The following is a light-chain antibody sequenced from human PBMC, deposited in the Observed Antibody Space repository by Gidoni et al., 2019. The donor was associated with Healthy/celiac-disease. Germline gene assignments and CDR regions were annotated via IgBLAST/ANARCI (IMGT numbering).Light chain of an antibody. J-gene: IGKJ1*01. Sequence: DIQMTHSPSTLSASVGDRVTITCRASQSISSWLAWYQQKPGKAPKLLIYDASSLESGVPSRFSGSGSGTEFTLTISSLQPDDFATYYCQQYNSYPTFGQGTKVEIK. CDR2: DAS. V-gene: IGKV1-5*01. CDR3: QQYNSYPT. CDR1: QSISSW.